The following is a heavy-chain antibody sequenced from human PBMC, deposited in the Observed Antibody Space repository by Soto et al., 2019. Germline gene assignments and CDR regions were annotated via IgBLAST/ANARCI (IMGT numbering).Heavy chain of an antibody. CDR3: AKPGLAVAGTRYFDH. J-gene: IGHJ4*02. V-gene: IGHV3-30*18. CDR2: ISYDGSNK. CDR1: GFTFSSYG. Sequence: QVQLVESGGGVVQPGRSLRLSCAASGFTFSSYGMHWVRQAPGKGLEWVAVISYDGSNKYYADSVKGRFTIYRDNSKDTLYLQMNSLRAEDTAVYYCAKPGLAVAGTRYFDHWGQGTLVTVSS. D-gene: IGHD6-19*01.